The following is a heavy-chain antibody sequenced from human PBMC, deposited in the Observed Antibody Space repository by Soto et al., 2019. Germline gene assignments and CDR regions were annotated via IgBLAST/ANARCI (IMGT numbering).Heavy chain of an antibody. D-gene: IGHD1-1*01. V-gene: IGHV3-21*01. CDR3: ARYDAFKAFDL. Sequence: SLRLSCAASGFTFNSYSVNWVRQAPGKGLEWVASISSGSVYTDFADSVKGRFTISRDDGTNSVSLQMDSLRVEDTGIYYCARYDAFKAFDLWGQGTIVTVSS. CDR1: GFTFNSYS. CDR2: ISSGSVYT. J-gene: IGHJ3*01.